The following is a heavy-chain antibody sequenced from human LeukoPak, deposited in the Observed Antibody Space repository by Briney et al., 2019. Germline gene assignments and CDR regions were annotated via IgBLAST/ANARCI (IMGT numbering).Heavy chain of an antibody. Sequence: SETLSLTCTVSGDSISSSSYYWGWIRQPPGKGLEWIGSIYYSGSTYYNPSLKSRVTISVDTSKNQFSLKLSSVTAADTAVYYCARDYYGSVHTWDYWGQGTLVTVSS. J-gene: IGHJ4*02. D-gene: IGHD3-10*01. CDR2: IYYSGST. CDR3: ARDYYGSVHTWDY. V-gene: IGHV4-39*07. CDR1: GDSISSSSYY.